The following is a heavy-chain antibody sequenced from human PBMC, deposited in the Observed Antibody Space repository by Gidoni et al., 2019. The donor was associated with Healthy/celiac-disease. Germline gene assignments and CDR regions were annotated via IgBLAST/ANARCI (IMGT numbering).Heavy chain of an antibody. CDR3: ARYLVGAIYH. CDR1: GGSISSSSYY. CDR2: IYYSGST. D-gene: IGHD1-26*01. J-gene: IGHJ5*02. V-gene: IGHV4-39*07. Sequence: QLQLQVSGPGLLKLSETLSPTRTLSGGSISSSSYYCGWIRQPPGKGLEWIGSIYYSGSTYYNPSLKSRVTISVDTSKNQFSLKLSSVTAADTAVYYCARYLVGAIYHWGQGTLVTVSS.